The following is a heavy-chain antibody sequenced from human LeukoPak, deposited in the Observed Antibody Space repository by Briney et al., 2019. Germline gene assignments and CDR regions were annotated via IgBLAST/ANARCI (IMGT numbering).Heavy chain of an antibody. CDR1: GFTFSDYS. CDR2: IGISSGNT. J-gene: IGHJ4*02. D-gene: IGHD5-24*01. CDR3: ARDYKYAFDN. Sequence: PGGSLRLSCAASGFTFSDYSMNWVRQAPGKGLEWISYIGISSGNTKYADSVKGRFTISGDKAKNSLYLQMNSLRVEDTAVYYCARDYKYAFDNWGQGTRVTASS. V-gene: IGHV3-48*01.